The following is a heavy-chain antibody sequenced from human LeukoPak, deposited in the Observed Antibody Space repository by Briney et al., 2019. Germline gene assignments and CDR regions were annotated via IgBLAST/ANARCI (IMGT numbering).Heavy chain of an antibody. D-gene: IGHD3-16*01. CDR1: GFTFSSYD. V-gene: IGHV3-13*01. J-gene: IGHJ4*02. Sequence: PGGSLRLSCAASGFTFSSYDMHWVRHATGKGLEWVSAIGTAGDTYYPGSVRGRFTISRENAKNSLYLQMNSLRAGDTAVYYCARGGGFDFDYWGQGTLVTVSS. CDR3: ARGGGFDFDY. CDR2: IGTAGDT.